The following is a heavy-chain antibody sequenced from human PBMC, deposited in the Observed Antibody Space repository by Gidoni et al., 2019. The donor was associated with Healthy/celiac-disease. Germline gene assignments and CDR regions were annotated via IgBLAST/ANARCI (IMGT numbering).Heavy chain of an antibody. V-gene: IGHV3-7*03. Sequence: EVQLVESGGGLVQPGGSLRLSCAASGFTFSSYWRSWVRQAPGKGLEWVANIKQDGSEKYYVDSVKGRFTISRDNAKNSLYLQMNSLRAEDTAVYYCARDRAYYYDSSGPPYGMDVWGQGTTVTVSS. J-gene: IGHJ6*02. D-gene: IGHD3-22*01. CDR2: IKQDGSEK. CDR1: GFTFSSYW. CDR3: ARDRAYYYDSSGPPYGMDV.